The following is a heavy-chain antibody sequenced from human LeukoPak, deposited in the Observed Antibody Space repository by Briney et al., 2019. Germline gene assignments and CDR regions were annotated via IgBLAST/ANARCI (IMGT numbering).Heavy chain of an antibody. Sequence: SVKVSCKASGGTFSSYAISWVRQAPGQGLEWMGGIIPIFGTANYAQKFQGRFTITTDESTSTAYMELSSLRSEDTAVYYCARARQPGYRGTDAFDIWGQGTMVTVSS. J-gene: IGHJ3*02. V-gene: IGHV1-69*05. CDR2: IIPIFGTA. CDR3: ARARQPGYRGTDAFDI. D-gene: IGHD3-16*02. CDR1: GGTFSSYA.